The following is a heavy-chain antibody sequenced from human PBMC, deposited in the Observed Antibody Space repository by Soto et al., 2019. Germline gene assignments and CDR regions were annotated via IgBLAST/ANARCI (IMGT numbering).Heavy chain of an antibody. D-gene: IGHD4-17*01. CDR2: IKEDGSAK. Sequence: GGSLRLSCVASGFTFSRYWMSWVRQAPGKGLEWLANIKEDGSAKYYVDSVKGRFSISRDNAKNLLYLQMYSLRAEDTAVYYCATTPYGGLDYWGQGTLVTVSS. CDR3: ATTPYGGLDY. J-gene: IGHJ4*02. V-gene: IGHV3-7*01. CDR1: GFTFSRYW.